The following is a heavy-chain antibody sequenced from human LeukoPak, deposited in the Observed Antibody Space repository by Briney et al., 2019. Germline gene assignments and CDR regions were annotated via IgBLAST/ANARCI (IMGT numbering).Heavy chain of an antibody. CDR1: GFTFSSYG. J-gene: IGHJ3*02. CDR2: IWYDGSNK. Sequence: GGSLRLSCAASGFTFSSYGMHWVRQAPGKGLEWVAVIWYDGSNKYYADSVKGRFTISRDNSKNTLYLQMNSLRAEDTAVYYCAREAAGYCSSTSCYWGGAFDIWGQGTMVTVSS. D-gene: IGHD2-2*01. V-gene: IGHV3-33*01. CDR3: AREAAGYCSSTSCYWGGAFDI.